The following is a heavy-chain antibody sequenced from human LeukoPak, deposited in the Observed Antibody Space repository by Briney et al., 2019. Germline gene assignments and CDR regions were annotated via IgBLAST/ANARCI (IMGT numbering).Heavy chain of an antibody. CDR2: ISAYNRDT. CDR1: GYTYTNHG. J-gene: IGHJ4*02. D-gene: IGHD1-26*01. V-gene: IGHV1-18*04. Sequence: ASVKVSCKASGYTYTNHGITWVRQAPGQGLEWMGWISAYNRDTKYAQNFQGRVTFITESSTSTAYMELRSLGSDDTAVYYCAREEGARIDYWGQGTLVTVSS. CDR3: AREEGARIDY.